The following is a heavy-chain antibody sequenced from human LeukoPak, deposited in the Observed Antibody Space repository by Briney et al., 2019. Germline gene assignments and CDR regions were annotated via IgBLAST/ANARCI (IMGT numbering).Heavy chain of an antibody. J-gene: IGHJ4*02. CDR3: AKPPAAAPPAHFDY. CDR1: GFTFSSYG. Sequence: GGSLRLSCAASGFTFSSYGMHWVRQAPGKGLEWVAVISYDGSNKYYADSVKGRFTISRDNSKNTLYLQMNSLRAEDTAVYYCAKPPAAAPPAHFDYWGQGTLDTVSS. V-gene: IGHV3-30*18. D-gene: IGHD6-25*01. CDR2: ISYDGSNK.